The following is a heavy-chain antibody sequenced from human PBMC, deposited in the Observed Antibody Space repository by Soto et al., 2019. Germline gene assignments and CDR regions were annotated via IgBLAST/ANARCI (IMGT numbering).Heavy chain of an antibody. J-gene: IGHJ4*02. CDR2: ISYDGSNK. CDR3: AKGLLWFGELLSSFDY. Sequence: QVQLVESGGGVVQPGRSLRLSCAASGFTFSSYGVHWVRQAPGKGLEWVAVISYDGSNKYYADSVKGRFTISRDNSKNTLYLQMNSLRAEDTAVYYCAKGLLWFGELLSSFDYWGQGTLVTVSS. D-gene: IGHD3-10*01. CDR1: GFTFSSYG. V-gene: IGHV3-30*18.